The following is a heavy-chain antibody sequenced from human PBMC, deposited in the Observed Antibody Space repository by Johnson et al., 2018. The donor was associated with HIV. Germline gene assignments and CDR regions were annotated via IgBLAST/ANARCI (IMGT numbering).Heavy chain of an antibody. D-gene: IGHD3-22*01. CDR2: INWTGGST. V-gene: IGHV3-20*01. Sequence: EVHLVESGGGVVRPGGSLRLSCAASGFTFDDYDMSWVRQAPGKGLEWVSSINWTGGSTGYADSVKGRFTISRDTAKNSLYLQMNSLRAADTALYNCARETHYYDSSGYYEFWSGIHAFDIWGQGTMVTVSS. CDR1: GFTFDDYD. CDR3: ARETHYYDSSGYYEFWSGIHAFDI. J-gene: IGHJ3*02.